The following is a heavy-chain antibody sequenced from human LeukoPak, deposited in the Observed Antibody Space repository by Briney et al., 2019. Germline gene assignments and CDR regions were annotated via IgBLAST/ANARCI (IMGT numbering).Heavy chain of an antibody. D-gene: IGHD6-19*01. Sequence: GGSLRLSCTASGFPSIEYTMNWVRQVPGKGLEWIAYIGTNGGCTYYADSVKGRFTISRDNSKNTVYLQMNSLTADDTAVYYCAKTTVGYSSGRYPGWPADCWGQGTLVTVSS. CDR2: IGTNGGCT. V-gene: IGHV3-23*01. CDR3: AKTTVGYSSGRYPGWPADC. J-gene: IGHJ4*02. CDR1: GFPSIEYT.